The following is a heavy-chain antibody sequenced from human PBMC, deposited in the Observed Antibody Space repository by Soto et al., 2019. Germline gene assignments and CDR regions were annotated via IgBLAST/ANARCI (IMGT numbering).Heavy chain of an antibody. CDR2: INHSGST. D-gene: IGHD2-2*01. Sequence: LSLTCAVYGGSFRGYYWSWIRQPPGKGLEWIGEINHSGSTNYNPSLKSRVTISVDTSKNQFSLKLSAVTAADTAVYYCARGYCSSTSCLGNWFDPWGQGTLVTVSS. J-gene: IGHJ5*02. CDR3: ARGYCSSTSCLGNWFDP. V-gene: IGHV4-34*01. CDR1: GGSFRGYY.